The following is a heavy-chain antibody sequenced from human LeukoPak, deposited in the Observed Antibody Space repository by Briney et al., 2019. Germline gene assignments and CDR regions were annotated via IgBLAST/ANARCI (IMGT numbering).Heavy chain of an antibody. D-gene: IGHD1-26*01. Sequence: SETLSLTCAVYGESFSGYYWSWIRQTPRKGLEWIGEINHTGGTNYNPSLKSRVTITGDTSKNQFPLKLSSVTATDTAMYYCARRPRNSGTYDGPSGLDYWGQGTPVTVSS. CDR1: GESFSGYY. V-gene: IGHV4-34*01. CDR2: INHTGGT. J-gene: IGHJ4*02. CDR3: ARRPRNSGTYDGPSGLDY.